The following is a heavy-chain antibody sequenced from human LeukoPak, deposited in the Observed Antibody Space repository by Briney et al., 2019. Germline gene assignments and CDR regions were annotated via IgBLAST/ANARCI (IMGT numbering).Heavy chain of an antibody. J-gene: IGHJ6*02. D-gene: IGHD2-2*01. CDR1: GGTFSSYA. V-gene: IGHV1-69*13. Sequence: GASVKVSCKASGGTFSSYAISWVRQAPGQGLEWMGGIIPIFGTANYAQKFQGRVTITADESTSTAYMELSSLRSEDTAVYYCASPRHCSSTSCRNYYYYGMDVWGQGTTVTVSS. CDR2: IIPIFGTA. CDR3: ASPRHCSSTSCRNYYYYGMDV.